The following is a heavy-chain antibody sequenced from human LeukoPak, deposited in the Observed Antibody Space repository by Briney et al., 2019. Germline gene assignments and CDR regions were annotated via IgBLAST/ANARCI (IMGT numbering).Heavy chain of an antibody. CDR1: GGSISSYY. J-gene: IGHJ4*02. Sequence: SETLSLTCTVSGGSISSYYWSWIRQPPGKGLEWIGYVYYSGSTNYNPSLKSRVTISVDTSKNQFSLNLSSVTAADAAVYYCARDLLSTAGYFDYWGQGTLVTVSS. CDR2: VYYSGST. V-gene: IGHV4-59*01. CDR3: ARDLLSTAGYFDY. D-gene: IGHD6-19*01.